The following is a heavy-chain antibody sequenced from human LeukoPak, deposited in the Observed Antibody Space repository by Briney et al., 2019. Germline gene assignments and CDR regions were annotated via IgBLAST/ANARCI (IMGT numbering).Heavy chain of an antibody. CDR2: ISYDGSNK. CDR3: AKGKDGVTHI. Sequence: PGRSLRLSCAASGFTFSSYAMHWVRQAPGKGPEWVAVISYDGSNKYYADSVKGRFTISRDNSKNTLYLQMNSLRAEDTAEYYCAKGKDGVTHIWGQGTMVTVSS. D-gene: IGHD3-10*01. J-gene: IGHJ3*02. CDR1: GFTFSSYA. V-gene: IGHV3-30-3*01.